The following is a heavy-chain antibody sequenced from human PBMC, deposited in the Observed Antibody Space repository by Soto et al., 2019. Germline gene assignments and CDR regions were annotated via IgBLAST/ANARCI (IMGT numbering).Heavy chain of an antibody. CDR1: GFTFSSYG. CDR3: ARDHHYYDSSGYRAFDI. V-gene: IGHV3-30*03. J-gene: IGHJ3*02. D-gene: IGHD3-22*01. Sequence: GGSLRLSCAASGFTFSSYGMHWVRQAPGKGLEWVAVISYDGSNKYYADSVKGRFTISRDNAKNSLYLQMNSLRAEDTAVYYCARDHHYYDSSGYRAFDIWGQGTMVTVSS. CDR2: ISYDGSNK.